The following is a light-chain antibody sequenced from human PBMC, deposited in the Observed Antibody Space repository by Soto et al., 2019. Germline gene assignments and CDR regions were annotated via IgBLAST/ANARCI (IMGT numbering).Light chain of an antibody. J-gene: IGKJ1*01. V-gene: IGKV1-16*01. CDR1: QSISNY. CDR2: AAS. Sequence: DVQMTQNPSSLSASQGGRVIITCRTSQSISNYLNWYQHKPGKAPKVLISAASNLQSGVPSRFSGSGSGTEFTLTISSLQPDDFATYYCQQYNSYSWTFGQGTKVDI. CDR3: QQYNSYSWT.